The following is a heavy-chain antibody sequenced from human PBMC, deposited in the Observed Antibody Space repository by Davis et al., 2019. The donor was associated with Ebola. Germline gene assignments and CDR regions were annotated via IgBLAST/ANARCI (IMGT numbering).Heavy chain of an antibody. CDR1: GFTFSSYA. J-gene: IGHJ4*02. Sequence: GGSLRLSCAASGFTFSSYAMHWVRQAPGKGLEWVAVISYDGSNKYYADSVKGRFTISRDNSKNTRYLQMNSLRADDTAVYYCAKQRGVGAIDYDYWGRGTVVTVSS. CDR2: ISYDGSNK. CDR3: AKQRGVGAIDYDY. D-gene: IGHD1-26*01. V-gene: IGHV3-30-3*02.